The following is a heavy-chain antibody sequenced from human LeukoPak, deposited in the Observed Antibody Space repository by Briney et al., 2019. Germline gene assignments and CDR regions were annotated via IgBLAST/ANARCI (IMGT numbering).Heavy chain of an antibody. J-gene: IGHJ6*02. CDR1: GGSISSGGYY. CDR3: ARDRGSGSYYNPLSPVGMDV. V-gene: IGHV4-31*03. CDR2: IYYSGST. D-gene: IGHD3-10*01. Sequence: SETLSLTCTVSGGSISSGGYYWSWIRQHPGKGLEWIGYIYYSGSTYYNPSLKSRVTISVDTSKNQFSLKLSSVTAADTAVYYCARDRGSGSYYNPLSPVGMDVWGQGTTVTVSS.